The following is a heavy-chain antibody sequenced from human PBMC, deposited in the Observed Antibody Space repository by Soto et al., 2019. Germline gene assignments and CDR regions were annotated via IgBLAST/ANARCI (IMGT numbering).Heavy chain of an antibody. D-gene: IGHD4-17*01. V-gene: IGHV1-18*01. CDR2: ISANSGNT. CDR1: GYTFINYD. Sequence: QVQLVQSGAEVKKPGASVKVSCKTSGYTFINYDVSWVRQAPGQGLEWMGWISANSGNTNYAQNLQGRVTMTTDTSTTTAYMELTSLRSDDTAVYYCARRPPFSSGDFVTYYFDNWGQGALVTVSS. J-gene: IGHJ4*02. CDR3: ARRPPFSSGDFVTYYFDN.